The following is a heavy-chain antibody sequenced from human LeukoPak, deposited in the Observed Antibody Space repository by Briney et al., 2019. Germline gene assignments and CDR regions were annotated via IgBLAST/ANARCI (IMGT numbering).Heavy chain of an antibody. Sequence: ASVKVSCKASGYTFTSYGISWVRKPPGQGLKWMGWISANDGNTDYPQKLQGRVTMTTDTSTSTAYMELRSLRSDDTAVYYCARESHVTREDYWGQGTLVTVSS. CDR3: ARESHVTREDY. D-gene: IGHD3-10*01. V-gene: IGHV1-18*01. CDR1: GYTFTSYG. J-gene: IGHJ4*02. CDR2: ISANDGNT.